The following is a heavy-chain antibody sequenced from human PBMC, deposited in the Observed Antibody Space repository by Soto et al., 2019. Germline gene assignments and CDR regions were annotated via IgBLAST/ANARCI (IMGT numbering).Heavy chain of an antibody. CDR3: ARPRYYSRSSCYSFDY. D-gene: IGHD2-2*01. V-gene: IGHV3-7*01. J-gene: IGHJ4*02. CDR2: IKEDGSEK. CDR1: KFTFSTYW. Sequence: EVQLVESGGGLVQPGGSLRLSCAASKFTFSTYWMAWVRQAPGKGLEWVANIKEDGSEKIYVDSVTGRFTISRDNAKNSLYLQMNSLRAADTGVYYCARPRYYSRSSCYSFDYWGQGTLVTVSS.